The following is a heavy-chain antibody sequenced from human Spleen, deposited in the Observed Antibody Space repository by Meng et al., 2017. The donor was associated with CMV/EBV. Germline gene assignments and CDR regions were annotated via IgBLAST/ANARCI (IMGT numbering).Heavy chain of an antibody. CDR1: GFTFRNYW. CDR2: INQDGSQR. CDR3: GRDMDV. Sequence: GESLKISCTASGFTFRNYWMSWVRQAPGKALEWVANINQDGSQRNYVDSVKGRFTISRDNAKNSMYLQMNSLRVEDTAVYYCGRDMDVWGQGTTVTVSS. V-gene: IGHV3-7*01. J-gene: IGHJ6*02.